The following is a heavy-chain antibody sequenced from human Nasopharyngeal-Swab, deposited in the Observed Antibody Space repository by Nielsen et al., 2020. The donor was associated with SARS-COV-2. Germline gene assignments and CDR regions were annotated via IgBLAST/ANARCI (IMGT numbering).Heavy chain of an antibody. V-gene: IGHV3-23*01. CDR1: GFTFSSSA. CDR3: AKDILPGRYDRTYDAFDI. J-gene: IGHJ3*02. D-gene: IGHD3-22*01. CDR2: ISGSGGST. Sequence: GEALKISCAASGFTFSSSAMSWVRQAPGKVLEGVSAISGSGGSTYYADSVKGRFTISRDNSKKTLYLHMNSLRAEYTAVYYCAKDILPGRYDRTYDAFDIWGQGTMVTVSS.